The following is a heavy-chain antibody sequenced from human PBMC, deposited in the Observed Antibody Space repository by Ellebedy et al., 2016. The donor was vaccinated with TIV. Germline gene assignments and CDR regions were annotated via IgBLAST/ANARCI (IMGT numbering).Heavy chain of an antibody. D-gene: IGHD4-17*01. CDR2: IFFTGTT. CDR1: AAAIRTGTYY. V-gene: IGHV4-39*02. J-gene: IGHJ4*02. CDR3: ARDYGDCNIDY. Sequence: MPSETLSLTCSVSAAAIRTGTYYWIWVRQAPGKGLEWIGSIFFTGTTPYSPSLKSRVAMSVDTSKNQFSLKLNSVTAADTAVYYCARDYGDCNIDYWGPGTLVTVSS.